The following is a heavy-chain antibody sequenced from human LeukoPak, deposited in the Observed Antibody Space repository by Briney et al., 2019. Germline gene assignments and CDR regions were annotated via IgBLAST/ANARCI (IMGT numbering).Heavy chain of an antibody. CDR2: ISGRGDKT. Sequence: GGSLRLSCVASGFSFNDYVMTWVRQAPGKGLEWVSGISGRGDKTYRADSVTGRFTISRDNSKNTVYLQMNSLRVEDTAVYYCAIGERFIDAFEFWGQGTAVTVSS. CDR3: AIGERFIDAFEF. J-gene: IGHJ3*01. V-gene: IGHV3-23*01. CDR1: GFSFNDYV.